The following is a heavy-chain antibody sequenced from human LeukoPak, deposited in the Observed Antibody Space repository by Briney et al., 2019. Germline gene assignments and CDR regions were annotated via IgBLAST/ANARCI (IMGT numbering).Heavy chain of an antibody. CDR3: ARVVGATYYFDY. Sequence: GGSLRLSCTVSGFTVSSNSMSWVRQAPGKGLEWVSFIYSGGSTQYSDSVKGRFTISRDNSKNTLYLQMNSLRSEDTAVYYCARVVGATYYFDYWGQGTLVTVSS. V-gene: IGHV3-53*05. J-gene: IGHJ4*02. CDR1: GFTVSSNS. CDR2: IYSGGST. D-gene: IGHD1-26*01.